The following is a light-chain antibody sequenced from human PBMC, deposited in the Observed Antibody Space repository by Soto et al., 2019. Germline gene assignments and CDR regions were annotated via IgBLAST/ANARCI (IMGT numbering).Light chain of an antibody. CDR3: ISYAGNHNLV. Sequence: QSVLTQPPSASGSPGQSVNISCTGTSSDVGTYIYVSWYQHHPGTAPKLIIYEVNKRPSGVPDRFSGSKSGNTASLTVSGLQPEDAADYYCISYAGNHNLVFGGGTKLTVL. CDR2: EVN. J-gene: IGLJ2*01. CDR1: SSDVGTYIY. V-gene: IGLV2-8*01.